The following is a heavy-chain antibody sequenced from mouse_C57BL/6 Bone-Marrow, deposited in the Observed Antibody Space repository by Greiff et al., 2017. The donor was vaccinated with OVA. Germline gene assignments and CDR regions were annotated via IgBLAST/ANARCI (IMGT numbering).Heavy chain of an antibody. Sequence: VQLQQSGAELARPGASVKLSCKASGYTFTSYGISWVKQRTGQGLEWIGEIYPRSGNTYYNEKFKGKATFTADTSSNTAYMQLSSLTTEDSAIYYCAREGDSSGYWGQGTTLTVSS. D-gene: IGHD3-2*02. J-gene: IGHJ2*01. CDR3: AREGDSSGY. V-gene: IGHV1-81*01. CDR2: IYPRSGNT. CDR1: GYTFTSYG.